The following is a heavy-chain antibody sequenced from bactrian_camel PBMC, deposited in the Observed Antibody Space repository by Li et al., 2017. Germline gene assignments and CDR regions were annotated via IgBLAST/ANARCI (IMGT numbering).Heavy chain of an antibody. Sequence: SCAASSGFTFSSASMAWVRQAPGKGLEWVSSFHGDGTSDYADAVKGRFTISEDTATDTVFLQMNSLEPEDTAMYYCAAATCWRLDPDWGNNYNLWGQGTQVTVS. D-gene: IGHD5*01. J-gene: IGHJ4*01. V-gene: IGHV3S40*01. CDR3: AAATCWRLDPDWGNNYNL. CDR1: SGFTFSSAS. CDR2: FHGDGTS.